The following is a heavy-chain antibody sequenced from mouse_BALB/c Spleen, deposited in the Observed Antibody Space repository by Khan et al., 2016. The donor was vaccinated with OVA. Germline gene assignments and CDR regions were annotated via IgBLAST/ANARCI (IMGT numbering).Heavy chain of an antibody. CDR2: INTYTGEP. CDR1: GYTFTKFG. Sequence: QIQLVQSGPELKKPGETVKISCKASGYTFTKFGMNWVKQAPGKGLEWMGWINTYTGEPTYADDFKGRFAFSMETSASTAYLQINNLKDEDTATYYCARPPYFSDTMGYRGQGTSVTVAS. CDR3: ARPPYFSDTMGY. D-gene: IGHD2-10*01. V-gene: IGHV9-3-1*01. J-gene: IGHJ4*01.